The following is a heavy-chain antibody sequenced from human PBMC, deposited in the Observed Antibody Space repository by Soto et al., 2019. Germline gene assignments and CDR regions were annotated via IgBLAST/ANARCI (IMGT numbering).Heavy chain of an antibody. CDR2: IYTTGTT. J-gene: IGHJ5*02. V-gene: IGHV4-4*07. Sequence: SETLSLTCTVSGASISGFYWSWIRKSAGKGLEWIGRIYTTGTTDYNPSLKSRVMMSVDTSKKQFSLKLRTLTAADTAVYYCVRDGTKTLPDWFDPWGQGITVTVSS. CDR1: GASISGFY. D-gene: IGHD1-1*01. CDR3: VRDGTKTLPDWFDP.